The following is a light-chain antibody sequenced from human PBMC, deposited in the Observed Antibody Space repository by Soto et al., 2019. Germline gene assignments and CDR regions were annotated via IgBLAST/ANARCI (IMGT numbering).Light chain of an antibody. CDR1: QSISTH. J-gene: IGKJ5*01. Sequence: DIHMTQSPSSLSASVGESLTISCRASQSISTHLNWYQQRPGKAPKLVIYAANGLERGVPSRFSGSGSRTEFTLTSSNLRPDYLASYFCQQSYTPPLTFGQGTRVE. CDR3: QQSYTPPLT. V-gene: IGKV1-39*01. CDR2: AAN.